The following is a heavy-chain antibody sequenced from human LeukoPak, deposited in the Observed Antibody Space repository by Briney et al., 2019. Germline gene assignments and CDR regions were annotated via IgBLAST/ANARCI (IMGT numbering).Heavy chain of an antibody. CDR1: GYTFTSYG. Sequence: ASVKVSCKASGYTFTSYGINWVRQATGQGLEWMGWMNPNSGNTGYAQKFQGRVTMTRNTSISTAYMELSSLRSEDTAVYYCARDTYYDFWSGYYFGSGNWFDPWGQGTLVTVSS. D-gene: IGHD3-3*01. CDR2: MNPNSGNT. J-gene: IGHJ5*02. CDR3: ARDTYYDFWSGYYFGSGNWFDP. V-gene: IGHV1-8*02.